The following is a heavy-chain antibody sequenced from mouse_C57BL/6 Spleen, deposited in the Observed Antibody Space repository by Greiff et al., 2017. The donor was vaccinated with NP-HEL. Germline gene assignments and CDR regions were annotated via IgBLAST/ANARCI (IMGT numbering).Heavy chain of an antibody. V-gene: IGHV1-37*01. CDR3: ARTIRNYGSSYERWYFDV. CDR1: GYSFTGYF. Sequence: EVQLQQSGPELVKPGASVKISCKASGYSFTGYFMNWVKQSHGKSLEWIGRINPYNGDTFYNQKFKGKATLTVDKSSSTAHMELLSLTSEDFAVYYCARTIRNYGSSYERWYFDVWGTGTTVTVSS. CDR2: INPYNGDT. J-gene: IGHJ1*03. D-gene: IGHD1-1*01.